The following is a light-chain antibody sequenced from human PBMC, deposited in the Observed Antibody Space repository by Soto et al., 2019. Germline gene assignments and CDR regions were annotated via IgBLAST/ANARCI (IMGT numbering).Light chain of an antibody. Sequence: DVVMAQSPLSLPVTLGQPASISCRSNQSLGYGDGNTYLIWMQQRPGQSPRRLIYQVSTRDCAAPGRFSGSGSGTDFTLKISRVEAEDVGVYYCMQSTRWPPTSGQGTRLEI. CDR2: QVS. CDR1: QSLGYGDGNTY. J-gene: IGKJ5*01. CDR3: MQSTRWPPT. V-gene: IGKV2-30*01.